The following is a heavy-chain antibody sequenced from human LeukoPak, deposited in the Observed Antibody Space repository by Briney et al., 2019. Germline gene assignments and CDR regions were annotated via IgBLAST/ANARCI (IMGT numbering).Heavy chain of an antibody. CDR1: GFTFSNYG. D-gene: IGHD6-19*01. CDR2: IWYDGSNK. J-gene: IGHJ4*02. V-gene: IGHV3-33*01. Sequence: GGSLRLSCAASGFTFSNYGMHWVRQAPGKGLEWVAVIWYDGSNKYYADSVKGRFTISRDNSKNTLYLQMNSLRAEDTAVYYCARAVAGDYFDYWGQGTLVTVSS. CDR3: ARAVAGDYFDY.